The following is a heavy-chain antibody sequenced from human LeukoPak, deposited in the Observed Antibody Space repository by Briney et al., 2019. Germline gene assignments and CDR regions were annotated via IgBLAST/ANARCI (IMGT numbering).Heavy chain of an antibody. Sequence: SETLSLTCAVYGGSFSGYYWSWIRQPPGKGLEWIGEINHSGSTNYNPSLKSRVTISVDTSKNQFSLKLSSVTAADTAVYYCARGPYYDSSGYYYAWTFDYWGQGTLVTVSS. CDR3: ARGPYYDSSGYYYAWTFDY. CDR2: INHSGST. V-gene: IGHV4-34*01. J-gene: IGHJ4*02. CDR1: GGSFSGYY. D-gene: IGHD3-22*01.